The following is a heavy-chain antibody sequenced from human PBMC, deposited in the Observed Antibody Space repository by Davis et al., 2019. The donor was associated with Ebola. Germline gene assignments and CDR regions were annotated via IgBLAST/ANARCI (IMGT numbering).Heavy chain of an antibody. V-gene: IGHV3-23*01. CDR3: ATRLWDGDS. J-gene: IGHJ4*02. CDR2: ISFNGAGT. Sequence: GESLKISCAASGFTFSDYYMTWIRQAPGKGLEWVSSISFNGAGTHYADSVKGRFTISRDDSKNTMYLQMSSLRAEDTAVYYCATRLWDGDSWGQGTLVTVSS. D-gene: IGHD1-1*01. CDR1: GFTFSDYY.